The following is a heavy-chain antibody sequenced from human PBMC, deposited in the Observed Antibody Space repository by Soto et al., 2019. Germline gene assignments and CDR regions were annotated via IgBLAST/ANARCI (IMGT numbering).Heavy chain of an antibody. D-gene: IGHD3-10*01. CDR2: TYYKSQWYY. Sequence: SQTLSLTCAISGDSVSSNIAAWNWIRQSPSRGLEWLGRTYYKSQWYYDYAVSVNSRITLTPDTSKNQFSLQLNSESPEDTAVYYGAGDRQSVRGVHIAEGYFDSWGQGTLVTVSS. J-gene: IGHJ4*02. CDR3: AGDRQSVRGVHIAEGYFDS. CDR1: GDSVSSNIAA. V-gene: IGHV6-1*01.